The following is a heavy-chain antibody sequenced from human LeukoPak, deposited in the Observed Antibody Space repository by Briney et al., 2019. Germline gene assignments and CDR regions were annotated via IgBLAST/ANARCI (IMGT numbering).Heavy chain of an antibody. CDR1: GFTFSTYG. J-gene: IGHJ4*02. D-gene: IGHD5-18*01. CDR3: ARDPRDTAMVN. CDR2: ISSSSSYI. Sequence: GGSLRLSCAASGFTFSTYGMNWVRQAPGKGLEWVSSISSSSSYIYYADSVKGRFTISRDNAKNSLYLQMNSLRAEDTAVYYCARDPRDTAMVNWGQGTLVTVSS. V-gene: IGHV3-21*01.